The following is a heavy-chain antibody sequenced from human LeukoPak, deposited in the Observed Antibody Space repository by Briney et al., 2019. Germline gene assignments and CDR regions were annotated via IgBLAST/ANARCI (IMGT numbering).Heavy chain of an antibody. J-gene: IGHJ4*02. D-gene: IGHD6-13*01. CDR2: INTDGSST. CDR1: GFTFSSYW. Sequence: GGSLRLSCAASGFTFSSYWMHWVRQAPGKGLVWVSRINTDGSSTSYADSVKGRFTISRDNSKNTLYLQMNSLRAEDMAVYYCARVGYSSSWYFDYWGQGTLVAVSS. V-gene: IGHV3-74*01. CDR3: ARVGYSSSWYFDY.